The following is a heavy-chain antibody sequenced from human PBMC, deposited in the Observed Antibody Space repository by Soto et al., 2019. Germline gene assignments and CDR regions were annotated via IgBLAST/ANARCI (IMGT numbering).Heavy chain of an antibody. J-gene: IGHJ4*02. CDR2: ISAYNGNT. CDR1: GYTFTTYG. CDR3: ARAQGYCSGGSCYPFDY. V-gene: IGHV1-18*01. Sequence: GASVKVSCKASGYTFTTYGITWVRQDPGQGLEWMGWISAYNGNTNYAQKLQGRVTMTTDTSTSTAYMDLRSLKSDDTAVYYCARAQGYCSGGSCYPFDYWGQGTLVTVSS. D-gene: IGHD2-15*01.